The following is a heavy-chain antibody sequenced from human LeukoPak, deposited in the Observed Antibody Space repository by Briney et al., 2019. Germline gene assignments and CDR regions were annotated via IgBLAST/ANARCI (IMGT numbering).Heavy chain of an antibody. D-gene: IGHD5-12*01. CDR2: ISGSGSAI. Sequence: GGSLRLSCAASGFKFTDYYMSWIRQAPGKGLERFSSISGSGSAIYYADSVRGRFTISRDNAKNSLYLHLNSLRAEDTAVYYCARDMSSGYDYWGQGTLVTVSS. CDR1: GFKFTDYY. CDR3: ARDMSSGYDY. V-gene: IGHV3-11*04. J-gene: IGHJ4*02.